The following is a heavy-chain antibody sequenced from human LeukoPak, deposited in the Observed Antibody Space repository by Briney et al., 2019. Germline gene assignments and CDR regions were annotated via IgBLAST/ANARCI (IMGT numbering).Heavy chain of an antibody. CDR2: IRYDGSNK. CDR3: AKDLSQFSY. V-gene: IGHV3-30*02. Sequence: PGGSLRLSCAASGFTFSSYGMHWVRQAPGKGLEWVAFIRYDGSNKYYADSVKGRFTISRDNSKNTLYLQKNSLRAEDTAVYYCAKDLSQFSYWGQGTLVTVSS. D-gene: IGHD3-9*01. J-gene: IGHJ4*02. CDR1: GFTFSSYG.